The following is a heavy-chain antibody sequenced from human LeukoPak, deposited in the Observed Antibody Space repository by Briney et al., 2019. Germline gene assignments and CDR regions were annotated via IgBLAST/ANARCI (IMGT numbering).Heavy chain of an antibody. D-gene: IGHD3-10*01. V-gene: IGHV3-23*01. CDR2: ISVSATT. CDR1: GFTFNNYA. CDR3: ARSFGKFDDY. Sequence: PGGSLRLSCAASGFTFNNYAMSWVRQAPGKGLEWVSAISVSATTYYADSVKGRFTISRDNSKNTLYLQMNSLRAEDTAIYYCARSFGKFDDYWGQGTLVTVSS. J-gene: IGHJ4*02.